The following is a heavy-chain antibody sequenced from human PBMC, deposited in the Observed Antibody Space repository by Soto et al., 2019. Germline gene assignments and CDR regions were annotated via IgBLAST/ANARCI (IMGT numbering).Heavy chain of an antibody. Sequence: PSDTLSLTCHFYSHSIASRSFSWALTSQPPGVRMERIGPIYYSGSTHYNPSLEGRVAISADTPNNQLSLRLSSVTAADTAVYYCGRQPGHCGSTTCFGYYSVDVWGQGPTVTVSS. CDR3: GRQPGHCGSTTCFGYYSVDV. V-gene: IGHV4-39*01. CDR2: IYYSGST. CDR1: SHSIASRSFS. D-gene: IGHD2-2*01. J-gene: IGHJ6*02.